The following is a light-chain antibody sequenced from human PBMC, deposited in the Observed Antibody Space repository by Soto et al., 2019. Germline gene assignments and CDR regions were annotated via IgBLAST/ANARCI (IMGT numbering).Light chain of an antibody. CDR2: RNN. CDR3: AAWDDRLSGHEL. V-gene: IGLV1-47*01. J-gene: IGLJ2*01. CDR1: NSNIGKNY. Sequence: QSVLTQPPSASGTPGQRVTISCSGSNSNIGKNYVYWYRQLPGTAPKLLIYRNNQRPSGVPDRFSGSKSGTSASLAISGLRSEDEADYYCAAWDDRLSGHELFGGGTKLTVL.